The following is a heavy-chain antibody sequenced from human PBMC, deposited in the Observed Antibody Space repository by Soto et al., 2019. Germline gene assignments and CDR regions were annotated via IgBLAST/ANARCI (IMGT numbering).Heavy chain of an antibody. CDR2: VGPGGDVS. CDR3: VRRAITAIINWGAFDX. V-gene: IGHV3-23*01. Sequence: WGSLILSCAASGFTFTSCVMNWVRQAPGKGLEWVGTVGPGGDVSHYTYSVKVRFTISRDNSSITLHLQMDSLRAEDAAVYFCVRRAITAIINWGAFDXWVQGTVVTVS. J-gene: IGHJ3*01. D-gene: IGHD1-20*01. CDR1: GFTFTSCV.